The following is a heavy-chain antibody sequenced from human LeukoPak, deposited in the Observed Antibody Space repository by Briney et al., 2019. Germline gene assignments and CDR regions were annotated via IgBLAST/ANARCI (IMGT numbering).Heavy chain of an antibody. CDR3: AKYGYESGGYYAFD. CDR1: GFSVSNNY. J-gene: IGHJ4*02. D-gene: IGHD3-22*01. CDR2: ISTSGGTT. Sequence: PGGSLRLSCAASGFSVSNNYMSWVRQPPGKGLEWVSGISTSGGTTYYADSVKGRFTISKDNSKNTLYLQVNSLRVEDTAVYYCAKYGYESGGYYAFDWGQGVLVTVSS. V-gene: IGHV3-23*01.